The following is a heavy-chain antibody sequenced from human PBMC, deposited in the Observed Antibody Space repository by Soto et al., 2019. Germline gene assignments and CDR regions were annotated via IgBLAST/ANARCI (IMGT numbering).Heavy chain of an antibody. CDR1: RYTFISYN. Sequence: ASVKVSCKASRYTFISYNINWVRHATVQGLEWMGWMNPKRANTGYAQNFQGRVTMTRNTSISTAYMELSSLRSEDTAVYYCARSPSWETTVTPYYFDYWGQGTLVTVSS. J-gene: IGHJ4*02. CDR2: MNPKRANT. CDR3: ARSPSWETTVTPYYFDY. V-gene: IGHV1-8*01. D-gene: IGHD4-4*01.